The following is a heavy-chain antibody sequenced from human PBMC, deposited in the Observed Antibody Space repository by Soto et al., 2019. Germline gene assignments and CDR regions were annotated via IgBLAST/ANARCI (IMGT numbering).Heavy chain of an antibody. CDR2: INPSGGST. CDR1: GYTFTSYY. V-gene: IGHV1-46*01. J-gene: IGHJ6*02. D-gene: IGHD3-3*01. Sequence: ASVKVSCKASGYTFTSYYMHWVRQAPGQGLERMGIINPSGGSTSYAQKFQGRVTMTRDTSTSTVYMELSSLRSEDTAVYYCARDLLRFLEWLPNYYYYYGMDVWGQGTTVTVSS. CDR3: ARDLLRFLEWLPNYYYYYGMDV.